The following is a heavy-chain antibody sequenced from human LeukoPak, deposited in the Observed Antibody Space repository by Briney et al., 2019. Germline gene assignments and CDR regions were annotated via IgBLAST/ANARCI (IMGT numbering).Heavy chain of an antibody. CDR3: ARDAGEHYFAY. D-gene: IGHD3-10*01. CDR2: ISYVGADK. V-gene: IGHV3-30*04. CDR1: GFTFSTYA. J-gene: IGHJ4*02. Sequence: GRSLRLSCPASGFTFSTYALNWVRQPPGKGLEWVAVISYVGADKYYGASVKGRFTLSRDSSQNTLSLQMNSLRVEGTGFYCCARDAGEHYFAYCGQGTLVTVSS.